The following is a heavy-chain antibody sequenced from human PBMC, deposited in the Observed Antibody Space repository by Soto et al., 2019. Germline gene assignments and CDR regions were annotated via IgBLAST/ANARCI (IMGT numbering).Heavy chain of an antibody. D-gene: IGHD2-15*01. V-gene: IGHV3-72*01. J-gene: IGHJ1*01. CDR2: MRNRAHSYTT. CDR1: GFTLSDHF. Sequence: PGGSLRLSCAGSGFTLSDHFMDWVRQAPGKGLEWGGRMRNRAHSYTTAYAASVKGRFSISRDDSTNSLYLQMSGLRTEDTAVYHCAGGATGRAPFQHWGQGTLVTVSS. CDR3: AGGATGRAPFQH.